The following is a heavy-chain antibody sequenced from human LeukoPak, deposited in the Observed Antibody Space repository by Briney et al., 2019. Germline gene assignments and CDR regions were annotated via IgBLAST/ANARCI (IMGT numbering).Heavy chain of an antibody. J-gene: IGHJ4*02. V-gene: IGHV3-23*01. Sequence: GGSLRLSCVASGFTFSSYWMHWVRQAPGKGLEWVSAISGSGGSTYYADSVKGRFTISRDNSKNTLYLQMNSLRAEDTAVYYCAKGGLQALDYWGQGTLVTVSS. D-gene: IGHD4-11*01. CDR3: AKGGLQALDY. CDR2: ISGSGGST. CDR1: GFTFSSYW.